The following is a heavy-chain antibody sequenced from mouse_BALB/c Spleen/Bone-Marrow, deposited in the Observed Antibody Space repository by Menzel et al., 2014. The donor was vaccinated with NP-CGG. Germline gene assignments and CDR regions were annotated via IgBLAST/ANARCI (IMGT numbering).Heavy chain of an antibody. D-gene: IGHD3-2*02. V-gene: IGHV2-9*02. Sequence: VQLQQSGPGLVAPSQSLSITCTVSGFSLTNYGVHWARQPPGKGLEWLGVIWAGGSTNYNSALMSRLSISKDNSKSQVFLKMISLQTDDTAMYYCARVTSSAVGAMDYWGQGTPVTVSS. CDR3: ARVTSSAVGAMDY. J-gene: IGHJ4*01. CDR1: GFSLTNYG. CDR2: IWAGGST.